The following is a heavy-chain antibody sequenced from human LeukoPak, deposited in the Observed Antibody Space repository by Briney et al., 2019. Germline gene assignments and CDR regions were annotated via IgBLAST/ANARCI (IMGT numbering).Heavy chain of an antibody. Sequence: GGSLRLSCAASGFTSSDYTMNWVRQAPGKGLEWVSGISVSDDSTYYADSVKGRFTMSRDNSNNMLYLQMNSLRAEDTAVYYCAKDRYCRSTNCPYGYWGQGTLVTVSS. CDR1: GFTSSDYT. D-gene: IGHD2-2*01. V-gene: IGHV3-23*01. CDR3: AKDRYCRSTNCPYGY. CDR2: ISVSDDST. J-gene: IGHJ4*02.